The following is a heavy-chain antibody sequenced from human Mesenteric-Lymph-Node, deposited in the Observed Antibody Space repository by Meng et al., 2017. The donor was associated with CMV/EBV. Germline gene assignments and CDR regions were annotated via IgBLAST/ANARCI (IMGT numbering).Heavy chain of an antibody. V-gene: IGHV3-23*03. CDR2: IYSGGSST. D-gene: IGHD6-6*01. Sequence: GGSLRLSCAASGFTFSSYAMSWVRQAPGKGLEWVSVIYSGGSSTYYADSVKGRFTISRDNSKNTLYLQKNSLRAEDTAVYYGAKDPYSSSARGRVPWFDPWGQGTMVTVSS. J-gene: IGHJ5*02. CDR1: GFTFSSYA. CDR3: AKDPYSSSARGRVPWFDP.